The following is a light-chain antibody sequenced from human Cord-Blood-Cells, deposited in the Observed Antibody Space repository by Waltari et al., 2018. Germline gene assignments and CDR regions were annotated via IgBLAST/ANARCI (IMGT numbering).Light chain of an antibody. CDR1: SSDVGGYNY. J-gene: IGLJ2*01. Sequence: QSALTQPPSASGSPGQSVTLPCPGTSSDVGGYNYVSWYQQHPGKAPQLMIYEVSKRPSGVPDRFSGSKSGNTASLTVSGLQDEDEADYYCSSYAGGNNYVVFGGGTKLTVL. V-gene: IGLV2-8*01. CDR3: SSYAGGNNYVV. CDR2: EVS.